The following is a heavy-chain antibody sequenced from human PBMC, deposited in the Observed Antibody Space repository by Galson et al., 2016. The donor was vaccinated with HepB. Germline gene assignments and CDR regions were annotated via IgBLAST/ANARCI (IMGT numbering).Heavy chain of an antibody. D-gene: IGHD3-22*01. CDR1: GFTFSSYA. Sequence: SLRLSCAASGFTFSSYAMSWVRQAPGKGLEWVSTISGSGGSTYYADSVQGQFTISRDNSKNTLYLQMNSLRAEDTGVYYCARGEMDSYDYLGHEYFQYWGQGSLVIVSS. J-gene: IGHJ1*01. CDR2: ISGSGGST. CDR3: ARGEMDSYDYLGHEYFQY. V-gene: IGHV3-23*01.